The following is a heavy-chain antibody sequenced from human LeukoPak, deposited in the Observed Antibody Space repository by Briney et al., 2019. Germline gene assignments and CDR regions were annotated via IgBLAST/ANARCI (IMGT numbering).Heavy chain of an antibody. CDR1: GYTFTSYA. Sequence: ASVKVSCKASGYTFTSYAIHWERQAPGQRLEWMGWISAGNGNTKYSQNFQGRVTFISNTSATTAFMELSSLRPEDAAVYYCARDSGSGNNDYWGQGTLVTVSS. CDR3: ARDSGSGNNDY. D-gene: IGHD1-26*01. J-gene: IGHJ4*02. CDR2: ISAGNGNT. V-gene: IGHV1-3*01.